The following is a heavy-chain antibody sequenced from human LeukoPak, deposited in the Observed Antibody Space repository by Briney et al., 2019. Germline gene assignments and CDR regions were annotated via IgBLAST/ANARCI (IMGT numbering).Heavy chain of an antibody. Sequence: GGSLRLSCVGSGFIFNIYGFHWVRQAPGKGLEWVAFIRYDGTNKYYADSVKGRFTISRDNSKNTLFLQMNSLRAEDTAVYYCARGPYKYVISANPDYWGQGTLVTVSS. D-gene: IGHD1-1*01. CDR1: GFIFNIYG. CDR3: ARGPYKYVISANPDY. V-gene: IGHV3-30*02. J-gene: IGHJ4*02. CDR2: IRYDGTNK.